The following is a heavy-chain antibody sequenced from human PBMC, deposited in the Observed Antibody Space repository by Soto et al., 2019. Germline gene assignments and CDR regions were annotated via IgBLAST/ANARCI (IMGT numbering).Heavy chain of an antibody. CDR2: TNHSGST. CDR1: GGSFSGYY. Sequence: PSETLSLTCAVYGGSFSGYYWSWIRQPPGKGLEWIGETNHSGSTNYNPSLKSRVTISVDTSKNQFSLKLSSVTAADTAVYYCASSPYYYGSGSLDYWGQGTPVTVSS. V-gene: IGHV4-34*01. CDR3: ASSPYYYGSGSLDY. J-gene: IGHJ4*02. D-gene: IGHD3-10*01.